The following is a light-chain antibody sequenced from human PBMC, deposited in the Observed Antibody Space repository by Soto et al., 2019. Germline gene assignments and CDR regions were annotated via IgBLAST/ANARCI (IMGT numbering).Light chain of an antibody. CDR3: CSYTTSSTLV. CDR1: SSDVGRYNH. V-gene: IGLV2-14*01. CDR2: EVS. J-gene: IGLJ2*01. Sequence: QSALTQPASVSGSPGQSITISCTGTSSDVGRYNHVSWYQHHPGKAPKLMIFEVSNRPSGVSHRFSGSKSGNTASLTISGLLAEDEADYYCCSYTTSSTLVFGGGTKLTVL.